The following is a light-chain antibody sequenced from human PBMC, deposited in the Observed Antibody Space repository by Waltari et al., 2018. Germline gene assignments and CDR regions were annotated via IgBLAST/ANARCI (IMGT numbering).Light chain of an antibody. CDR1: QSASKY. V-gene: IGKV3-11*01. Sequence: IVLTQSPATLSLSPGERATLSCRASQSASKYVAWYQKRPGKAPRLRIYDASNSATGVPDRFDAFGAETDFTLTISSLEPEDSAVYYCQQRNDWPPITFGPGTRLQIK. J-gene: IGKJ5*01. CDR2: DAS. CDR3: QQRNDWPPIT.